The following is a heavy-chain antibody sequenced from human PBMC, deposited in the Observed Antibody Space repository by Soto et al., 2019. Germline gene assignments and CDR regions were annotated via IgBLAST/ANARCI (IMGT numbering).Heavy chain of an antibody. V-gene: IGHV4-39*01. CDR2: ICYSGST. D-gene: IGHD1-26*01. J-gene: IGHJ4*02. CDR1: GGSISSSTYC. Sequence: QLQLQESGPGLVKPSETLSLICTVSGGSISSSTYCWVWIRQSPGKGLECIGSICYSGSTHYNPSLEGRVTISVDTSKSQFSLEVGSVTAGETAVYYCGRAPLRDVSYSIPRTFDYWGQGTLVSVSS. CDR3: GRAPLRDVSYSIPRTFDY.